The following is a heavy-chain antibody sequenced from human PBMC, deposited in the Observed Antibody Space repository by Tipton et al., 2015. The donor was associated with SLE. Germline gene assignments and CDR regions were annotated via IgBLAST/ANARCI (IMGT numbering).Heavy chain of an antibody. J-gene: IGHJ5*02. CDR1: GGSISSSSHY. Sequence: TLSLTCTVSGGSISSSSHYWGWIRQPPGKGLEWIGSIYYSGSTYYNPSLKSRVTISVDTSKNQFSLKLSSVTAADTAVYYCARGLPATSWFDPWGQGTLVTVSS. V-gene: IGHV4-39*07. CDR3: ARGLPATSWFDP. CDR2: IYYSGST. D-gene: IGHD1-26*01.